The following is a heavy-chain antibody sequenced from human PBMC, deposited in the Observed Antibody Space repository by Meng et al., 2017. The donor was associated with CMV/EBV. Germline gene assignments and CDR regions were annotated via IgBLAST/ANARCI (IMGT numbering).Heavy chain of an antibody. J-gene: IGHJ5*02. V-gene: IGHV1-69*05. CDR2: IIPIFGTA. CDR1: GGTFSSYA. Sequence: SVKVSCKASGGTFSSYAISWVRQAPGQGLEWMGGIIPIFGTANYAQKFQGRVTITTDESTSTAYMELSSLRSEDTAVYYCARERVVVPAASYGRWFDPWGQGSLVTVSS. D-gene: IGHD2-2*01. CDR3: ARERVVVPAASYGRWFDP.